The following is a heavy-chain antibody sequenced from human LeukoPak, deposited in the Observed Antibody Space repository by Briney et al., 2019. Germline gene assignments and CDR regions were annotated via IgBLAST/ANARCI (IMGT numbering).Heavy chain of an antibody. CDR2: IYYSGST. Sequence: SETLSLTCTVSGGSISSGDYYWSWIRQPPGRGLEWIGYIYYSGSTYYNPSLKGRVTISVDTSKNQFSLKLSSVTAADTAVYYCARGGLRCSSTSCYDAFDIWGQGTMVTVSS. D-gene: IGHD2-2*01. V-gene: IGHV4-30-4*08. CDR3: ARGGLRCSSTSCYDAFDI. CDR1: GGSISSGDYY. J-gene: IGHJ3*02.